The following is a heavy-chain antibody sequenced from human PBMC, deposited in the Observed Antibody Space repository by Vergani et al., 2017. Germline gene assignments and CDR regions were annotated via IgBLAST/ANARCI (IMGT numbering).Heavy chain of an antibody. V-gene: IGHV4-31*03. D-gene: IGHD3-22*01. CDR3: ARVPPDDYDTHDNWFDP. Sequence: QVQLQESGPGLVKPSQTLSLTCTVSGGSISSGGYYWSWIRQHPGKGLEWIGYIYHSGSTYYNPSLKSRVTISVDRSKNQLSLKLSSVTAADTAVYYCARVPPDDYDTHDNWFDPWGQGTLVTVSS. J-gene: IGHJ5*02. CDR1: GGSISSGGYY. CDR2: IYHSGST.